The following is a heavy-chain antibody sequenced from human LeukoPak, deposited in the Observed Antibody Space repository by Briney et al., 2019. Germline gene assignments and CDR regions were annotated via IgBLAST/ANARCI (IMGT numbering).Heavy chain of an antibody. CDR2: ISPSGST. Sequence: NPSETLSLTCTVSGGSISSYYWSWIRQPAGKGLEWIGRISPSGSTNYNPSLKSRVTMSVDTSKNQFSLNLRSMIAADTAAYYCARVQGTAVTTLYYHYDGMDVWGQGTPVAVSS. CDR3: ARVQGTAVTTLYYHYDGMDV. CDR1: GGSISSYY. D-gene: IGHD4-17*01. V-gene: IGHV4-4*07. J-gene: IGHJ6*02.